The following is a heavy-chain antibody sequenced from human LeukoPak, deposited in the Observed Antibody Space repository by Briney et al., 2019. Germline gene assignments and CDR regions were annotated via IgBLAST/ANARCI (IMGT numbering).Heavy chain of an antibody. J-gene: IGHJ4*02. CDR3: ARHDDGRSGYYVH. Sequence: PSETLSLTCTVSGGSIGSHYWSWIRQPPGKGLEWIGYIYSSGSTNYNPSLRSRVTISVDTSKNQFSLRLRSVTAADTAVYYCARHDDGRSGYYVHWGQGTLVTVSS. V-gene: IGHV4-59*08. CDR2: IYSSGST. CDR1: GGSIGSHY. D-gene: IGHD3-22*01.